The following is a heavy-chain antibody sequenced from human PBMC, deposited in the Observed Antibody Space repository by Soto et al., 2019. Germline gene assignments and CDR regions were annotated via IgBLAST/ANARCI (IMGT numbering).Heavy chain of an antibody. CDR2: INHSGST. CDR3: ARVGAARVLTYYFDY. D-gene: IGHD6-6*01. J-gene: IGHJ4*02. Sequence: SETLSLTCAVYGGSFSGYYWSWIRQPPGKGLEWIGEINHSGSTNYNPSLKSRVTISVDTSKNQFSLKLSSVTAADTAVYYCARVGAARVLTYYFDYWGQGTLVTVSS. CDR1: GGSFSGYY. V-gene: IGHV4-34*01.